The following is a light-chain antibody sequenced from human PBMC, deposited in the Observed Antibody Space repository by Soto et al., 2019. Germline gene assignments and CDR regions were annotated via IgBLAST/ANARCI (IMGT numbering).Light chain of an antibody. CDR3: QQSYSTPHP. J-gene: IGKJ5*01. CDR2: AAS. CDR1: QTINTN. V-gene: IGKV1-39*01. Sequence: DSQTTHAPSSLSASVRDRVDITGRATQTINTNLNWYQHKPGKAPNLLIYAASTLQSGVPSRFSGSGSGTDFTLTISSLQPEDFATYYCQQSYSTPHPSAQGTRLEIK.